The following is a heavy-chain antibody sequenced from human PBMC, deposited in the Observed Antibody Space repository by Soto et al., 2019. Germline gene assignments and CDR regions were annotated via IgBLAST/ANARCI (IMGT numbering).Heavy chain of an antibody. CDR2: LNPKSGGT. CDR1: GFTFSDDH. V-gene: IGHV1-2*02. CDR3: ARERYQVLSDGMDV. D-gene: IGHD2-2*01. Sequence: GAPVKLTCNAPGFTFSDDHMHWVRDAPGQGLEWMGWLNPKSGGTTYAQKFQGRLTLSRDTSINTAYMELSRLSIDDTALYYCARERYQVLSDGMDVWGQGTTVTVSS. J-gene: IGHJ6*02.